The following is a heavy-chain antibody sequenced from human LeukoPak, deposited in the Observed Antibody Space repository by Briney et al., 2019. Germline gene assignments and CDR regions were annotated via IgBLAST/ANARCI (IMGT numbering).Heavy chain of an antibody. CDR2: ITGSGSST. D-gene: IGHD6-19*01. J-gene: IGHJ4*02. CDR3: GKDSGSVWYNSMYYFDY. CDR1: GFTFNNYA. V-gene: IGHV3-23*01. Sequence: PGGSLRLSCAASGFTFNNYAISWVRQAPGKGLEWVSAITGSGSSTKFADSVKGRFTISRDNSKNTVYLQMNSLRAEDTAIYYCGKDSGSVWYNSMYYFDYWGQGTLVTVSS.